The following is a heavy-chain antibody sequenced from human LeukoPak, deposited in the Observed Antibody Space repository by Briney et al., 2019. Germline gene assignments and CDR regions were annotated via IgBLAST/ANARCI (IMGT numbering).Heavy chain of an antibody. CDR2: IIPILGIA. V-gene: IGHV1-69*04. CDR1: GGTFSSYA. Sequence: SVTVSCKASGGTFSSYAISWVRQAPGQGLEWMGRIIPILGIANYAQKFQGRVTITADKSTSTAYMELSSLRSEDTAVYYCARKYSYDYYFDYWGQGTLVTVSS. D-gene: IGHD5-18*01. J-gene: IGHJ4*02. CDR3: ARKYSYDYYFDY.